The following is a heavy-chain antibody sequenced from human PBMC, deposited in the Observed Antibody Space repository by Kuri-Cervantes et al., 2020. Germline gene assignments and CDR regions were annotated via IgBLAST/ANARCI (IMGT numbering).Heavy chain of an antibody. CDR2: IYASGST. Sequence: SETLSLTCSVSGGSITTYYWSWIRQPAGKGLEWIGRIYASGSTNFNPSLKSRVTISVDTSKNQFSLKLSSVTAADTAVYYCARDRGDDYGDSPYYYYYMDVWGKGTTVTVSS. J-gene: IGHJ6*03. CDR3: ARDRGDDYGDSPYYYYYMDV. CDR1: GGSITTYY. V-gene: IGHV4-4*07. D-gene: IGHD4-17*01.